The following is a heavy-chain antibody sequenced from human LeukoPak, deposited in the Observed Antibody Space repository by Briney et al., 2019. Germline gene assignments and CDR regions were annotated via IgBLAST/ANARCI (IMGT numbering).Heavy chain of an antibody. CDR3: ARVGYDGNFGPPDY. CDR1: GFTVSSNY. J-gene: IGHJ4*02. CDR2: IYSGGST. V-gene: IGHV3-53*01. Sequence: PGGSLRLSCAASGFTVSSNYMSWVRQAPGKGLEWVSVIYSGGSTYYADSVKGRFTISRDNSKNTLYLQMNSLRAEDTAVYYCARVGYDGNFGPPDYWGQGTLVTVSS. D-gene: IGHD4-23*01.